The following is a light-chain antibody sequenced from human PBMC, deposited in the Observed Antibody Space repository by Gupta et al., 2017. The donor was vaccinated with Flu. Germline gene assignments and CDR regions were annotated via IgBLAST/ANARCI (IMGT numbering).Light chain of an antibody. CDR1: ALPKQY. J-gene: IGLJ1*01. CDR3: QSADSSGTYRV. V-gene: IGLV3-25*02. CDR2: KDS. Sequence: SYELTHPPSVSVSPGQTARITCSGDALPKQYAYWYQQKPGQAPVLVIYKDSERPSGIPERFSGSSSGTTVTLTISGVQAEDEADYYCQSADSSGTYRVFGTGTKVTVL.